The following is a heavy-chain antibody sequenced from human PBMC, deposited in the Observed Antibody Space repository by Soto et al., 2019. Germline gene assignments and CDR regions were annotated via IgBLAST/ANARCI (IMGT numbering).Heavy chain of an antibody. Sequence: DSVKVSCRASGYTFTSYYMHCVQQAPGQGLEWMGIINPSGGSTSYAQKFQGRVTMTRDTSTSTVYMELSSLRSEDTAVYYCARGAEVPSWLRHYYYYGMDVWGQGTTVTVSS. CDR3: ARGAEVPSWLRHYYYYGMDV. CDR2: INPSGGST. D-gene: IGHD5-12*01. J-gene: IGHJ6*02. V-gene: IGHV1-46*01. CDR1: GYTFTSYY.